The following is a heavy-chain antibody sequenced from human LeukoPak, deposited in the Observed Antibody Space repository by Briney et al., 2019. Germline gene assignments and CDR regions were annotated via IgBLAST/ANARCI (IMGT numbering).Heavy chain of an antibody. J-gene: IGHJ4*02. V-gene: IGHV4-34*01. CDR1: GGSISNYY. D-gene: IGHD5-18*01. Sequence: SETLSLTCTVSGGSISNYYWSWIRQPPGKGLEWIGEINHSGSTNYNPSLKSRVTISVDTSKNQFSLKLSSVTAADTAVYYCARGKGYSYGYFPFDYWGQGTLVTVSS. CDR2: INHSGST. CDR3: ARGKGYSYGYFPFDY.